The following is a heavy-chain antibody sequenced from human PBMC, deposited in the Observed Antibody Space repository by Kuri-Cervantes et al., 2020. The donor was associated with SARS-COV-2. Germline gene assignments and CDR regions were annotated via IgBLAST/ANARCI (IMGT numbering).Heavy chain of an antibody. CDR3: ARARTVTTFYYYYGMDV. CDR2: ISYDGSNK. J-gene: IGHJ6*02. V-gene: IGHV3-30*03. D-gene: IGHD4-11*01. CDR1: GFTFSSYW. Sequence: GGSLRLSCAASGFTFSSYWMSWVHQAPGKGLEWVAVISYDGSNKYYADSVKGRFTISRDNAKNTLYLQMNSLRAEDTAVYYCARARTVTTFYYYYGMDVWGQGTTVTVSS.